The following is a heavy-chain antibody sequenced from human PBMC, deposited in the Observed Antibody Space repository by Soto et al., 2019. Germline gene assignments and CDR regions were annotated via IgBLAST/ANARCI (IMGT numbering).Heavy chain of an antibody. Sequence: GGSLRLSCAASGFTFDDYAMHWVRQAPGKGLEWVSLIRGDGGSTYYADSVKGRFTISRDNSKNSLYLQMNSLRTEDYALYYCAKGTRQSGYYYYYGMDVWGQGTSVTVSS. D-gene: IGHD3-3*01. CDR1: GFTFDDYA. J-gene: IGHJ6*02. CDR3: AKGTRQSGYYYYYGMDV. V-gene: IGHV3-43*02. CDR2: IRGDGGST.